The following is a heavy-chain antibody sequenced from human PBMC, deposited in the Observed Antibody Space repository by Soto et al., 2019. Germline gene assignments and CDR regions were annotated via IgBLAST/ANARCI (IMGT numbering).Heavy chain of an antibody. CDR3: ARDTARRGLQYYYYYMDV. J-gene: IGHJ6*03. CDR1: AASISSYY. Sequence: SETLSLTCTLSAASISSYYWSWIRQPPGKGLEWIGYIYYSGSTNYNPSLKSRVTISVDTSKNQFSLKLSSVTAADTAVYYCARDTARRGLQYYYYYMDVWGKGTTVTVSS. V-gene: IGHV4-59*01. D-gene: IGHD6-6*01. CDR2: IYYSGST.